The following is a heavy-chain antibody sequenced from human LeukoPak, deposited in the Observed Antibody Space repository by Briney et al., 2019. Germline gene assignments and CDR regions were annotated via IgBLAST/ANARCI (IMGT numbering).Heavy chain of an antibody. Sequence: GESLKISCKGSGYSFTSYWINWVREMPGKGREWMGRIDPSDSYTNFSPSFQGHVTISADKSISTAYLQWRSLKASDTAMYYCARRFKYCSSGSCGIDYWGRGTLVTVSS. CDR2: IDPSDSYT. D-gene: IGHD2-15*01. CDR3: ARRFKYCSSGSCGIDY. CDR1: GYSFTSYW. J-gene: IGHJ4*02. V-gene: IGHV5-10-1*01.